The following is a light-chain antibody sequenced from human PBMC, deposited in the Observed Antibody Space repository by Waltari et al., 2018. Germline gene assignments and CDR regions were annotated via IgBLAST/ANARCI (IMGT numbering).Light chain of an antibody. J-gene: IGKJ1*01. CDR2: AAS. V-gene: IGKV3-20*01. CDR3: QNHERLPAT. CDR1: QRISKY. Sequence: VLTQSPGTLSLSPGETATLSCRASQRISKYLVWYQQRPGHAPRLLISAASTRATGVPDRFSGSGYGTDFTLTISRLEPEDFAVYYCQNHERLPATFGQGTKVEIK.